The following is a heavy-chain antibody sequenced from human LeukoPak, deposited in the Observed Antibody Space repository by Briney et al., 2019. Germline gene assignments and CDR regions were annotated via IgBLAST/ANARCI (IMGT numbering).Heavy chain of an antibody. V-gene: IGHV1-2*06. D-gene: IGHD3/OR15-3a*01. J-gene: IGHJ4*02. CDR1: GYTFTGYY. CDR2: INPNSGGT. CDR3: ARAVSMDALEDY. Sequence: ASVKVSCKASGYTFTGYYMHWVRQAPGQGLEWMGRINPNSGGTNYAQKLQGRVTMTTDTSTSTAYMELRSLRSDDTAVYYCARAVSMDALEDYWGQGTLVTVPS.